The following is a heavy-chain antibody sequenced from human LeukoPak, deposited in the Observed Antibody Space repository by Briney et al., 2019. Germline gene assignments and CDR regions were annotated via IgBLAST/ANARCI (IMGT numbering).Heavy chain of an antibody. J-gene: IGHJ4*02. Sequence: GRSLRLSCAASGFTFSSYGMHWVRQAPGKGLEWVAVISYDGSNKYYADSVKGRFTISRDNSKNTLYLQMNSLRAEDTAVYYCAKEIRGYFDYWGQGTLVTVSS. V-gene: IGHV3-30*18. CDR1: GFTFSSYG. CDR3: AKEIRGYFDY. CDR2: ISYDGSNK.